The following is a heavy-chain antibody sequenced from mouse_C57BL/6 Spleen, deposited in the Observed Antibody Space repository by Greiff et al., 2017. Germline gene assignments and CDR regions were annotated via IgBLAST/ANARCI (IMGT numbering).Heavy chain of an antibody. CDR3: ARGAFGQAWFAY. CDR1: GFTFSDYG. CDR2: ISSGSSTI. J-gene: IGHJ3*01. Sequence: EVKLVESGGGLVKPGGSLKLSCAASGFTFSDYGMHWVRQAPEKGLEWVAYISSGSSTIYYADTVKGRFTISRDNAKNTLFLQMTSLRSEDTAMYYCARGAFGQAWFAYWGQGTLVTVSA. V-gene: IGHV5-17*01.